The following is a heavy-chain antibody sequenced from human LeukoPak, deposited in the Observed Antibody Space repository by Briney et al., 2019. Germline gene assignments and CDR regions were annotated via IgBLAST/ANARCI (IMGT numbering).Heavy chain of an antibody. CDR1: GFTFSSYT. V-gene: IGHV3-64D*06. CDR2: ITSNGGSA. CDR3: VIVRGYFDSSGSDY. Sequence: GGSLGLSCSASGFTFSSYTIHWVRQAPGKGLEFVSAITSNGGSAYYADSVKGRFTISRDDSKNTVYLQMSSPRAEDTAVYYCVIVRGYFDSSGSDYWGQGTLVTVSS. J-gene: IGHJ4*02. D-gene: IGHD3-9*01.